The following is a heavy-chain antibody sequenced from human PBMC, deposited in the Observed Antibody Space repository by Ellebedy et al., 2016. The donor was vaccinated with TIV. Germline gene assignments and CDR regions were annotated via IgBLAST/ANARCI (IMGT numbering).Heavy chain of an antibody. D-gene: IGHD6-13*01. CDR3: ARAGVADGTDSGLDV. CDR2: LYVSGST. V-gene: IGHV4-61*02. J-gene: IGHJ6*02. CDR1: GGSISSSDYY. Sequence: MPSETLSLTCTVSGGSISSSDYYWSWIRQPAGKGLEWIGRLYVSGSTNYNPSLQGRVTVSVDTSKNQFLLKLTSVTAADTAVYYCARAGVADGTDSGLDVWGHGTAVIVSS.